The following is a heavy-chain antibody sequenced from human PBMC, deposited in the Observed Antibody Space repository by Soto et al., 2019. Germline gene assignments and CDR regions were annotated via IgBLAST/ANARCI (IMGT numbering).Heavy chain of an antibody. CDR2: ISSSGST. D-gene: IGHD2-21*02. CDR1: GDSIGGVGY. Sequence: SETLSLTCTVSGDSIGGVGYWSWIRQFPGRGLEWIGCISSSGSTYYNPALNNRASLSLDTSQNQFSLKLLSVTAADTAIYYCARSGVTGIVIPSHWFDPWGQGTLVTVSS. CDR3: ARSGVTGIVIPSHWFDP. V-gene: IGHV4-31*03. J-gene: IGHJ5*02.